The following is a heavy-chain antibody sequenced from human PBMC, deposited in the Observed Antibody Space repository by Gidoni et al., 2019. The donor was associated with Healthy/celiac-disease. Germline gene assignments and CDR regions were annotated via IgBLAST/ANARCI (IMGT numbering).Heavy chain of an antibody. Sequence: QVQLVESGGGVVQPGRSLRLSCAASGFTFSRYPMHWVRQAPGKGLEWVTVISYDGNNKYYADSVRGRFTISRDNSKNILYLQMNSLRAEDTAVYYCARDSCSGGSCYYFDYWGQGTLVTVSS. D-gene: IGHD2-15*01. J-gene: IGHJ4*02. V-gene: IGHV3-30-3*01. CDR2: ISYDGNNK. CDR1: GFTFSRYP. CDR3: ARDSCSGGSCYYFDY.